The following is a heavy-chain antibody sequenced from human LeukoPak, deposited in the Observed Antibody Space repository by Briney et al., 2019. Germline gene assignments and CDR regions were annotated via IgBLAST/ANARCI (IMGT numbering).Heavy chain of an antibody. Sequence: GASVKVSCKASGGTFSSYAISWVRQAPGQGLEWMGGIIPIFGTANYAQKFQGRVTITADESTSTAYMELSSLRSEDTAVYYCARDRSDSSGYYYATDAFDIWGQGTMVTVSS. D-gene: IGHD3-22*01. CDR2: IIPIFGTA. J-gene: IGHJ3*02. CDR3: ARDRSDSSGYYYATDAFDI. V-gene: IGHV1-69*13. CDR1: GGTFSSYA.